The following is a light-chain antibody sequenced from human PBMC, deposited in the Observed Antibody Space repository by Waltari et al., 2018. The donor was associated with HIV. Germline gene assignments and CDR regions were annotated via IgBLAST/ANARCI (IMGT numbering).Light chain of an antibody. CDR1: TGPVTSRNS. V-gene: IGLV7-43*01. CDR3: LLYYGGQGYV. Sequence: HTVVTQETSLTVSPGGPVPLTCASSTGPVTSRNSPNWFQQKPGHAPRALIYSTNKKHSWTPARFSGSLLGGKAALTLSGVQPEDEAEYYCLLYYGGQGYVFGTGTKVTVL. CDR2: STN. J-gene: IGLJ1*01.